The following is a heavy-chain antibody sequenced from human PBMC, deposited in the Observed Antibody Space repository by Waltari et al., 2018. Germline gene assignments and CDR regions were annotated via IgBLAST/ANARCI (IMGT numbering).Heavy chain of an antibody. CDR3: ARVPGRYYDSSGYYP. CDR2: IYYSGST. Sequence: QLQLPESGPRLVKPSETLSLPCPFSGGSISSSSYYWGWIRHPPRKGLEWIGSIYYSGSTYYNPSLKSRVTISVDTSKNQFSLKLSSVTAADTAVYYCARVPGRYYDSSGYYPWGQGTLVTVSS. CDR1: GGSISSSSYY. J-gene: IGHJ5*02. D-gene: IGHD3-22*01. V-gene: IGHV4-39*07.